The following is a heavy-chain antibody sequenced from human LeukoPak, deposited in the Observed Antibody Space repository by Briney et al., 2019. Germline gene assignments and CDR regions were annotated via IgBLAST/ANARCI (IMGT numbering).Heavy chain of an antibody. Sequence: SETLSLTCTVSGGSVTSSNHYWGWTRQPPGKGLDWIGNIYYNGNTHYNPSLKSRVTISLDESKNQFSLNLTSVTAADTALYFCARRYYYGSKSFDYWGQGTQVAVSA. CDR1: GGSVTSSNHY. CDR2: IYYNGNT. J-gene: IGHJ4*02. CDR3: ARRYYYGSKSFDY. D-gene: IGHD3-10*01. V-gene: IGHV4-39*01.